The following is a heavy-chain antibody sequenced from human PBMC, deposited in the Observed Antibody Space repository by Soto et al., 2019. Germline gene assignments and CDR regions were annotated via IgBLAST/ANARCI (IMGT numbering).Heavy chain of an antibody. CDR3: ARERGDSSSSKYHYYYMDV. V-gene: IGHV1-2*04. CDR1: GYTFTGYY. CDR2: INPNSGGT. J-gene: IGHJ6*03. D-gene: IGHD6-6*01. Sequence: GASVKVSCKASGYTFTGYYMHWVRQAPGQGLEWMGWINPNSGGTNYAQKFQGWVTMTRDTSISTAYMELSRLRSDDTAVYYCARERGDSSSSKYHYYYMDVWGKGTTVTVSS.